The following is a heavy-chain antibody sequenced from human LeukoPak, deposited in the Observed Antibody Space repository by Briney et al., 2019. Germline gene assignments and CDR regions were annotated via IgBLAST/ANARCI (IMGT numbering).Heavy chain of an antibody. V-gene: IGHV4-38-2*02. J-gene: IGHJ1*01. D-gene: IGHD1-26*01. CDR1: GFPISKGFY. CDR3: ARDVSWDESFQR. Sequence: SETLSLTCTVAGFPISKGFYWGWVRQPPGKGLEFIATIYHDGTSHYNPSLESRATISVDTSRNQFSLKLTSVTAADTAVYYCARDVSWDESFQRWGQGTLVTVSS. CDR2: IYHDGTS.